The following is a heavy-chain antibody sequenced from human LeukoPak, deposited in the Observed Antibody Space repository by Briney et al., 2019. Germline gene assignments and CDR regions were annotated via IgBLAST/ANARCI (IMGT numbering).Heavy chain of an antibody. V-gene: IGHV4-39*07. CDR2: IYYSGST. D-gene: IGHD2-15*01. CDR3: ARLWRCSGGSCYSGGTLFDS. J-gene: IGHJ4*02. CDR1: GGSISSSGYY. Sequence: PSETLSLTCTVSGGSISSSGYYWGWIRQPPGKGLEWIGSIYYSGSTYYNPSLKSRVTISVDTSKNQFSLKLSSVTAADTAVYYCARLWRCSGGSCYSGGTLFDSWGQGTLVTVSS.